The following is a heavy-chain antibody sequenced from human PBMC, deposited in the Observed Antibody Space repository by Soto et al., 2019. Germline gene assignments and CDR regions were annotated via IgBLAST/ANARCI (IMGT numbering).Heavy chain of an antibody. D-gene: IGHD5-12*01. V-gene: IGHV3-30*18. Sequence: QVQLVESGGGVVQPGRSLRLSCAASGFTFSSYGMHWVRQAPGKGLEWVAVISYDGSNKYYADSVKGRFTISRDNSKNTLYLQMHSLRAEDTAVYYCAKGRIVWEVATGTDYWGRGTLVTVSS. CDR2: ISYDGSNK. CDR1: GFTFSSYG. CDR3: AKGRIVWEVATGTDY. J-gene: IGHJ4*02.